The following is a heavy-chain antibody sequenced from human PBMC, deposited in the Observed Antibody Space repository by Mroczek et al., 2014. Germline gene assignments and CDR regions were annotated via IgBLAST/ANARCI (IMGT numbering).Heavy chain of an antibody. CDR2: INHSGST. Sequence: QVQLQESGAGLLKPSETLSLTCAVYGGSFSGYYWSWIRQPPGKGLEWIGEINHSGSTNYNPSLKSRVTISVDTSKNQFSLKLSSVTAADTAVYYCARASRWSYGFSGYHYMDVWGKGTTVTVSS. CDR3: ARASRWSYGFSGYHYMDV. CDR1: GGSFSGYY. V-gene: IGHV4-34*01. D-gene: IGHD5-18*01. J-gene: IGHJ6*03.